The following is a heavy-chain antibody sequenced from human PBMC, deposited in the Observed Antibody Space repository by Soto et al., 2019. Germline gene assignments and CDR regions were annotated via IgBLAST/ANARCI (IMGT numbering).Heavy chain of an antibody. Sequence: GGSLRLSCAASGFTFSSYAMSWVRQAPGKGLEWVSAISGSGGSTYYADSVKGRFTISRDNSKNTLYLQMNSLRAEDTAVYYCAKWAQGGIGVDYGLHMDVWGQGTTVTVSS. V-gene: IGHV3-23*01. J-gene: IGHJ6*02. CDR2: ISGSGGST. D-gene: IGHD4-17*01. CDR3: AKWAQGGIGVDYGLHMDV. CDR1: GFTFSSYA.